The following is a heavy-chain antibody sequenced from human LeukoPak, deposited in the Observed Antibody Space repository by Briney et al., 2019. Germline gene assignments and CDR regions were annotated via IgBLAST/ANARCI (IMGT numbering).Heavy chain of an antibody. CDR3: ARAGSVLMVYAIYPSYYYYYMDV. J-gene: IGHJ6*03. D-gene: IGHD2-8*01. V-gene: IGHV1-18*01. Sequence: ASVKVSCKASGYTFTSYGISWVRQAPGQGLEWMGWISAYNGNTNYAQKLQGRVTMTTDTPTSTAYMELRSLRSDDTAVYYCARAGSVLMVYAIYPSYYYYYMDVWGKGTTVTVSS. CDR2: ISAYNGNT. CDR1: GYTFTSYG.